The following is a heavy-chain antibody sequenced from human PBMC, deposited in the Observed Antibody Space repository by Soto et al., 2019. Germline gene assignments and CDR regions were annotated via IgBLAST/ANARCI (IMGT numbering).Heavy chain of an antibody. J-gene: IGHJ4*02. Sequence: GSLRLSCAASGFTFSSYAMHWVRQAPGKGLEWVAVISYDGSNKYYADSVKGRFTISRDNSKNTLYLQMNSLRAEDTAVYYCARFERTYYYDSSPDYWGQGTLVTVSS. CDR2: ISYDGSNK. D-gene: IGHD3-22*01. CDR1: GFTFSSYA. CDR3: ARFERTYYYDSSPDY. V-gene: IGHV3-30-3*01.